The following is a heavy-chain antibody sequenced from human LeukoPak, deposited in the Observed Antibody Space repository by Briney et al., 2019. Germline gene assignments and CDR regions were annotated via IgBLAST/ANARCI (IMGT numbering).Heavy chain of an antibody. CDR2: IYYSGST. CDR3: ARDSHDSSGYYYWFDY. Sequence: SETLSLTCTVSGGSISSYYWSWIRQPPGKGLEWIGYIYYSGSTNYNPSLKSRVTISVDTSKNQFFLKLSSVTAADTAVYYCARDSHDSSGYYYWFDYWGQGTLVTVSS. CDR1: GGSISSYY. J-gene: IGHJ4*02. D-gene: IGHD3-22*01. V-gene: IGHV4-59*01.